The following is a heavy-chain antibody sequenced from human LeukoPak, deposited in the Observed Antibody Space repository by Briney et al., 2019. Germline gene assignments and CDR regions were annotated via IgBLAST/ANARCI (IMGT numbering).Heavy chain of an antibody. J-gene: IGHJ4*02. CDR1: GFTFSSYS. CDR2: ISSSSSTI. Sequence: QPGGSLRLSCAASGFTFSSYSMNWVRQAPGKGLEWVSYISSSSSTIYYAEPAKGRFTISRDNAKNSLYLQMNSLRAEDTAVYYCGRDFNYWGQGTLVTVAS. CDR3: GRDFNY. V-gene: IGHV3-48*04.